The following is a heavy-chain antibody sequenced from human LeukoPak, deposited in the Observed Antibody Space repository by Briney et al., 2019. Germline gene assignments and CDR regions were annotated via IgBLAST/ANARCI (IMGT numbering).Heavy chain of an antibody. V-gene: IGHV1-18*01. D-gene: IGHD3-10*01. J-gene: IGHJ6*02. Sequence: GASVKVSCKASGYTVTSYGISWVRQAPGQGPEWMGWISAYNGNTNYAQKLQGRVTMTTDTSTSTAYMELRSLRSDDTAVYYCAGVPRAGELLLSYGMDVGGQGTTVTVSS. CDR3: AGVPRAGELLLSYGMDV. CDR1: GYTVTSYG. CDR2: ISAYNGNT.